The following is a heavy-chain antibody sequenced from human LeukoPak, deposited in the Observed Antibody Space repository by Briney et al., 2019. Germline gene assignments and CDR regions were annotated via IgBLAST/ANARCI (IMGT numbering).Heavy chain of an antibody. CDR3: ARMTRDYGMDV. CDR1: GGSISSHY. J-gene: IGHJ6*02. D-gene: IGHD4-11*01. CDR2: IYYSGST. V-gene: IGHV4-59*11. Sequence: SETLSLTCTVSGGSISSHYWSWIRQPPGKGLEWIGYIYYSGSTNYNPSLKSRVTISVDTSKNQFSLKLSSVTAADTAVYYCARMTRDYGMDVWGQGTTVTVSS.